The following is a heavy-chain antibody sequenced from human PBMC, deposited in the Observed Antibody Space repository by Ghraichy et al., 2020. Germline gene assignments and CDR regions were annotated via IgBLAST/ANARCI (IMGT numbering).Heavy chain of an antibody. Sequence: GGSLRLSCAASGFTFSSYSMNWVRQAPGKGLEWVSSISSSSSYIYYADSVKGRFTISRDNAKNSLYLQMNSLRAEDTAVYYCARALAVAATPPIFGYYGMDVWGQGTTVTVSS. D-gene: IGHD6-19*01. CDR3: ARALAVAATPPIFGYYGMDV. V-gene: IGHV3-21*01. J-gene: IGHJ6*02. CDR2: ISSSSSYI. CDR1: GFTFSSYS.